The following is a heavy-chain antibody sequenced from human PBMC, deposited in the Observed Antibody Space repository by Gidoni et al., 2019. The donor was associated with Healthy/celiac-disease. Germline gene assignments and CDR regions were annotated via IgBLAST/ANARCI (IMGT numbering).Heavy chain of an antibody. Sequence: QVQLQESGPGLVKPSETLCLTCTASGGSLSSYYWSWIRQPPGKGLEWIGYIYYSGSTNYNPSLKSRVTISVDTSKNQFSLKLSSVTAADTAVYYCARHFHYYYMDVWGKGTTVTVSS. V-gene: IGHV4-59*08. CDR2: IYYSGST. CDR3: ARHFHYYYMDV. CDR1: GGSLSSYY. J-gene: IGHJ6*03.